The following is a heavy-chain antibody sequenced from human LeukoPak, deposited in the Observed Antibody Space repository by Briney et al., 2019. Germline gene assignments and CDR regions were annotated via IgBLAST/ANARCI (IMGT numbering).Heavy chain of an antibody. Sequence: SETLSLTCAVYGGSFSGYYWSWIRQPPGKGLEWIGEINHSGSTNYNPSLKSRVTISVDTSKNQLYLKLSSVTAADTAVYYCARATRPHFDSWGQGTLVTVSS. D-gene: IGHD6-6*01. J-gene: IGHJ4*02. CDR3: ARATRPHFDS. V-gene: IGHV4-34*01. CDR1: GGSFSGYY. CDR2: INHSGST.